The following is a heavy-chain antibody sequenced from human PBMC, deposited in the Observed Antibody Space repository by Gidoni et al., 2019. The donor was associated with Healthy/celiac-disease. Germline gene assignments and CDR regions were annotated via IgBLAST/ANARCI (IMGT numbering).Heavy chain of an antibody. CDR2: ISSSGSTI. CDR1: GFTFSDYY. Sequence: QVQLVESGGGLVKPGGSLRLSCAASGFTFSDYYMSWIRQAPGKGLEWVSYISSSGSTIYYADSVKGRFTISRDNAKNSLYLQMNSLRAEDTAVYYCARDIPRYSSGWYLGNDAFDIWGQGTMVTVSS. CDR3: ARDIPRYSSGWYLGNDAFDI. V-gene: IGHV3-11*01. J-gene: IGHJ3*02. D-gene: IGHD6-19*01.